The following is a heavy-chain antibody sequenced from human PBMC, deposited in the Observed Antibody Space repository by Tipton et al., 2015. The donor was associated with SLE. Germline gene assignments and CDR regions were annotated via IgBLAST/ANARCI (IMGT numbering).Heavy chain of an antibody. CDR1: GGSFSVHY. Sequence: TLSLTCAVYGGSFSVHYWSWSWIRQPPGKGLEWIGEIDHSRSTNYNPSLKSRVTISVDTSKNQFSLKLNSVTAADTAVYYCARYMLTVDYWGQGTLVTVSS. D-gene: IGHD4/OR15-4a*01. J-gene: IGHJ4*02. CDR2: IDHSRST. CDR3: ARYMLTVDY. V-gene: IGHV4-34*01.